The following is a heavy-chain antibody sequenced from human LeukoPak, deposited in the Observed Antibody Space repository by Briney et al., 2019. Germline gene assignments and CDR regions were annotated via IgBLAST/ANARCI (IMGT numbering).Heavy chain of an antibody. D-gene: IGHD1-26*01. CDR3: ARGRVGATPKYYYYGMDV. CDR1: GGSFSGYY. V-gene: IGHV4-34*01. J-gene: IGHJ6*02. CDR2: INHSGST. Sequence: PLETLSLTCAVYGGSFSGYYWSWIRQPPGKGLEWIGEINHSGSTNYNPSLKSRVTISVDTSKNQFSLKLSSVTAADTAVYYCARGRVGATPKYYYYGMDVWGQGTTVTVSS.